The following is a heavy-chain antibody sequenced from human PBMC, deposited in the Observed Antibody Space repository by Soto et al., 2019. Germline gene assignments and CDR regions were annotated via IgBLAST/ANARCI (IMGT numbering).Heavy chain of an antibody. J-gene: IGHJ4*02. Sequence: QVQLVESGGGVVQPGRSLRLSCAASGFSFISYGMHWVRQAPGKGLEWVAVIWYDGDSKYYADSVKGRFTISRDNSKNTLYLQMNSLRAEDTAVYYCARGLGQGGNSPFDYWGRGTLVTVSP. CDR3: ARGLGQGGNSPFDY. V-gene: IGHV3-33*01. D-gene: IGHD2-21*01. CDR2: IWYDGDSK. CDR1: GFSFISYG.